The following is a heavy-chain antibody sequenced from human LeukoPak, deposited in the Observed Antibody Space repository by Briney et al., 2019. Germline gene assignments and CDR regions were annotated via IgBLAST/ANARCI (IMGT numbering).Heavy chain of an antibody. CDR3: ARVDTDYDSSGYLFDY. Sequence: ASVKVSCKASGYTFTSYYMHWVRQAPGQGLEWMGIINPSGGSTSYAQKFQGRVTMTRDTSTSTVYMELSSLRSEDTAVYYCARVDTDYDSSGYLFDYWGQGTLVTVSS. V-gene: IGHV1-46*01. D-gene: IGHD3-22*01. CDR1: GYTFTSYY. J-gene: IGHJ4*02. CDR2: INPSGGST.